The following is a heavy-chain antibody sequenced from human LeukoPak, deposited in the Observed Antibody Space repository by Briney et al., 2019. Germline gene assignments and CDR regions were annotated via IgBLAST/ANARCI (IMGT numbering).Heavy chain of an antibody. CDR1: GGSISSYY. CDR2: IYYSGST. Sequence: SETLSLTYTVSGGSISSYYWSWIRQPPGKGLEWIGYIYYSGSTNYNPSLKSRVTISVDTSKNQFSLKLSSVTAADTAVYYCARHVVTASGAFDIWGQGTMVTVSS. CDR3: ARHVVTASGAFDI. J-gene: IGHJ3*02. V-gene: IGHV4-59*08. D-gene: IGHD4-23*01.